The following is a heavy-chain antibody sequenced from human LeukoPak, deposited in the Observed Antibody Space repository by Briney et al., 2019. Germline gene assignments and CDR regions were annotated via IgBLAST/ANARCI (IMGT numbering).Heavy chain of an antibody. J-gene: IGHJ3*01. CDR3: ARAGRGAFDV. CDR2: IIPIFGTA. V-gene: IGHV1-69*13. D-gene: IGHD1-14*01. CDR1: GGTFSSYA. Sequence: SVKVSCKASGGTFSSYAISWVRQAPGQGLEWMGAIIPIFGTANYAQKFRGRVTITADESTSTAYMELSSLRSEDTAVYYCARAGRGAFDVWGQGTMVTVSS.